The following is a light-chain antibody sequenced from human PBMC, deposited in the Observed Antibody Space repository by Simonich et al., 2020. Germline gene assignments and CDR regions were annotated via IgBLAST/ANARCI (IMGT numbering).Light chain of an antibody. V-gene: IGLV1-51*01. Sequence: QSVLTQPPSASGTPGQRVTISFSGSSSNIGSNYVSWYQQLPGTAPKLLIYDNNKRPSGIPDRFSGSKSGTSATLGITGLQTGDEADYYCGTWDSSLSAVVFGGGTKLTVL. CDR2: DNN. J-gene: IGLJ2*01. CDR1: SSNIGSNY. CDR3: GTWDSSLSAVV.